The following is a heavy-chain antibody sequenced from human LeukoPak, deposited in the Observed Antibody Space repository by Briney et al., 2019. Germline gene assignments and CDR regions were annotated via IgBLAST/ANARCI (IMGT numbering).Heavy chain of an antibody. CDR2: IYYSGST. CDR1: GGSITSSSYY. D-gene: IGHD3-22*01. CDR3: AREKGSYYYATSDYYWGLFDN. Sequence: SETLSLTCTVSGGSITSSSYYWGWIRQPPGKGLEWIGSIYYSGSTFYNPSLKSRVTISMDTSKNQFSLKLSSVTAADTAVYYCAREKGSYYYATSDYYWGLFDNWGQGTLVTVSS. V-gene: IGHV4-39*02. J-gene: IGHJ4*02.